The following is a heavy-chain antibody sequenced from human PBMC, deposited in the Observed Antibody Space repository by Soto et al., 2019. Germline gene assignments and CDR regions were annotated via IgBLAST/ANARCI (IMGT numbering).Heavy chain of an antibody. J-gene: IGHJ6*02. Sequence: ASVKVSCKASGYTFTGYYMHWVRQAPGQGLEWIGWINPNSGGTNYAQKFQGWVTMTRDTSISTAYMELSRLRSDDTAVYYCARGEAVAGREIYYYYYGMDVWGQGTTVTVSS. V-gene: IGHV1-2*04. D-gene: IGHD6-19*01. CDR1: GYTFTGYY. CDR2: INPNSGGT. CDR3: ARGEAVAGREIYYYYYGMDV.